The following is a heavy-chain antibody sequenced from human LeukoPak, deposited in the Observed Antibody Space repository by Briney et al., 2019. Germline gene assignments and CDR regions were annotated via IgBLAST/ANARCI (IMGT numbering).Heavy chain of an antibody. CDR3: ARAGGTSWADY. J-gene: IGHJ4*02. V-gene: IGHV3-7*01. Sequence: SGGSLRLSCEASGFTFRDYWMTWVRQAPGKGLEWVANVKQDGTEKFYVDSMKGRFTISRDNGKNLLYLQMNSLRVEDTAIYYCARAGGTSWADYWGRGTLVTVSS. CDR1: GFTFRDYW. D-gene: IGHD2-2*01. CDR2: VKQDGTEK.